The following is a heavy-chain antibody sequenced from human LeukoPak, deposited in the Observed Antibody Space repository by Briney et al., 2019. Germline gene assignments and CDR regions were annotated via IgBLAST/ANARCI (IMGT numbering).Heavy chain of an antibody. V-gene: IGHV3-53*01. Sequence: GGSLRLSCAASGFTVSSNYMSWVRQAPGKGLEWVSVIYCGGSTYYADSVKGRFTISRDNSKNTLYLQMNSLRAEDTAVYYCASVRCSGGSCYYYYGMDVWGQGTTVTVSS. CDR1: GFTVSSNY. D-gene: IGHD2-15*01. CDR3: ASVRCSGGSCYYYYGMDV. CDR2: IYCGGST. J-gene: IGHJ6*02.